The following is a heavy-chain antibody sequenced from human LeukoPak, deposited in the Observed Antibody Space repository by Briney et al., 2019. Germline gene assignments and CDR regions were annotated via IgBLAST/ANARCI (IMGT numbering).Heavy chain of an antibody. V-gene: IGHV3-74*01. CDR1: GFTFSVHW. CDR2: MDPDGTDI. D-gene: IGHD6-19*01. CDR3: ARDRAEAVTGGRYFDY. J-gene: IGHJ4*02. Sequence: GGSLRLSCAASGFTFSVHWMHWVRQTPGKGLFWVANMDPDGTDINYADSVKGRFTISRDDSKSTLYLQMNSLRAEDTAVYYCARDRAEAVTGGRYFDYWGQGTLVTVSS.